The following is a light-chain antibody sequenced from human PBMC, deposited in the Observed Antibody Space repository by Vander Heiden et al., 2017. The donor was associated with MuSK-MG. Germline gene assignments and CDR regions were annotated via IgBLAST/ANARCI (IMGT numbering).Light chain of an antibody. CDR2: DIS. J-gene: IGKJ1*01. CDR3: QQDGDSPQT. V-gene: IGKV3-20*01. CDR1: QSVSRGY. Sequence: EIVLTQSPGTLSLLPGESATLSCRASQSVSRGYLAWYRQRHGQSPRLIMYDISRRATGIPDRFSGSGSETDFTLTISSLEPEDFAMYYCQQDGDSPQTFGQGTKVE.